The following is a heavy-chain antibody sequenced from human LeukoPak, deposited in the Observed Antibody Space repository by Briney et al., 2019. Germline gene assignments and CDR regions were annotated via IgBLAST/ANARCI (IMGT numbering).Heavy chain of an antibody. V-gene: IGHV3-48*01. CDR3: ARDPGGYCTSTSCSEGYYYYMDV. Sequence: GGSLRLSCAASGFTFSSYSMNWVRQAPGKGLEWVSYISSSSSTIYYADSVKGRFTISRDNAKNSLYLQMNSLRAEDTAVYYCARDPGGYCTSTSCSEGYYYYMDVWGKGTTVTVSS. CDR2: ISSSSSTI. D-gene: IGHD2-2*01. CDR1: GFTFSSYS. J-gene: IGHJ6*03.